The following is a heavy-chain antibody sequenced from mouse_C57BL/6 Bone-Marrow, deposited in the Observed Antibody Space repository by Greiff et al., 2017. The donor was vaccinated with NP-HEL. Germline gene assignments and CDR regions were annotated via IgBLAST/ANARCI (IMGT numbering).Heavy chain of an antibody. CDR3: ASQIYYDYDADAMDY. Sequence: EVQLVESGGGLVQPGGSLKLSCAASGFTFSDYYMYWVRQTPEKRLEWVAYISNGGGSTYYLDTVKGRFTISRDNAKNTLYLQMSRLKSEDTAMYYCASQIYYDYDADAMDYWGQGTSVTVSS. J-gene: IGHJ4*01. D-gene: IGHD2-4*01. CDR2: ISNGGGST. V-gene: IGHV5-12*01. CDR1: GFTFSDYY.